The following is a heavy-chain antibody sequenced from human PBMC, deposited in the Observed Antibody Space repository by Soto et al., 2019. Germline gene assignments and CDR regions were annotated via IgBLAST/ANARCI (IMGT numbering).Heavy chain of an antibody. J-gene: IGHJ6*02. CDR3: ASHKLLQRLRPSNYGMDV. CDR2: INHIGST. Sequence: PSETLSLTCTVSGDSINSGYYWSWIRQPPGTALAWMGEINHIGSTNYHPSLKSRVTISVDTSKNQSSLKLSSVTAADTAVYYCASHKLLQRLRPSNYGMDVWGQGTTVTVSS. D-gene: IGHD6-25*01. CDR1: GDSINSGYY. V-gene: IGHV4-34*01.